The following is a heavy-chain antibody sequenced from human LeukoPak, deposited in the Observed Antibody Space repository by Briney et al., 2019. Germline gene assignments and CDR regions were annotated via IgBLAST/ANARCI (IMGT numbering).Heavy chain of an antibody. J-gene: IGHJ4*02. Sequence: PGGSLRLSCEASGFNFSSYVMSWVRQAPGKGLEWVSAISGSGGSTYYADSVKGRFTISRDNSKNTLYLQVNSLRAEDTAVYYCAKVRVVVAASFDYWGQGTLVTVSS. CDR3: AKVRVVVAASFDY. CDR1: GFNFSSYV. V-gene: IGHV3-23*01. D-gene: IGHD2-15*01. CDR2: ISGSGGST.